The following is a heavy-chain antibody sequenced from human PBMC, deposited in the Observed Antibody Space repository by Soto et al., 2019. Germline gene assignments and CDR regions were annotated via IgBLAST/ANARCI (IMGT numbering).Heavy chain of an antibody. Sequence: PSETLSLTCTVSGGSISSGGYYWSWIRQHPGKGLEWIGYIYYSGSTYYNPSLKSRVTISVDTSKNQFSLKLSSVTAADTAVYYCARAPVVPAAMHYYYYYGMDVWGQGTTVTAP. CDR3: ARAPVVPAAMHYYYYYGMDV. D-gene: IGHD2-2*01. CDR1: GGSISSGGYY. CDR2: IYYSGST. V-gene: IGHV4-31*03. J-gene: IGHJ6*02.